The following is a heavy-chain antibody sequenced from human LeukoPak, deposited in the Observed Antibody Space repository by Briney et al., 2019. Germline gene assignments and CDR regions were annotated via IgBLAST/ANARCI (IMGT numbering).Heavy chain of an antibody. D-gene: IGHD6-13*01. CDR3: ARVTGYMTEDYYDY. Sequence: SETLSLTCTVSGGSINSYYWSWIRQPPGKGLEWIGYIYYSGSTNYNPSLKSRVTISVDTSKNQFSLRLSSVTAADTAVYYCARVTGYMTEDYYDYWGQGTLITVSS. J-gene: IGHJ4*02. CDR2: IYYSGST. V-gene: IGHV4-59*01. CDR1: GGSINSYY.